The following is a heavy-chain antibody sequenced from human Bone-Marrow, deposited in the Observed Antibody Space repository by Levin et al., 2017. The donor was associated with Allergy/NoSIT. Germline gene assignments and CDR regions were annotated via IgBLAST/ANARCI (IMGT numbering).Heavy chain of an antibody. Sequence: RGESLKISCKGSGYSFTSYWIGWVRQMPGKGLEWMGIIYPGDSDTRYSPSFQGQVTISADKSISTAYLQWSSLKASDTAMYYCARHGVLRYFDWPPEEPFDPWGQGTLVTVSS. CDR3: ARHGVLRYFDWPPEEPFDP. D-gene: IGHD3-9*01. V-gene: IGHV5-51*01. CDR1: GYSFTSYW. CDR2: IYPGDSDT. J-gene: IGHJ5*02.